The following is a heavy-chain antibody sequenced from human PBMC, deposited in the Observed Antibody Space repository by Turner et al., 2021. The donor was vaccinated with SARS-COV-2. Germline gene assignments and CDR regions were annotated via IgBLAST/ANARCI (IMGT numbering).Heavy chain of an antibody. D-gene: IGHD3-3*02. V-gene: IGHV3-53*04. CDR3: ARDLLAYGMDV. CDR1: GVTVSSNY. Sequence: EVQLVESGGGLVQPGGSLRLSCAASGVTVSSNYMSWVRQAPWKGLEWVSVIYSGGSTFYADSVKGRFTISRHNSKNTLYLQMNSLRAEDTAVYYCARDLLAYGMDVWGQGTTVTVSS. CDR2: IYSGGST. J-gene: IGHJ6*02.